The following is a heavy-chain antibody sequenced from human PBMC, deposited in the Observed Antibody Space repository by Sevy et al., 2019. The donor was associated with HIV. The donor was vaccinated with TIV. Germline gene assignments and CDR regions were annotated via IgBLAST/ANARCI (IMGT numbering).Heavy chain of an antibody. J-gene: IGHJ4*02. Sequence: GGSLRLSCAVSGFSLSSYGMHWVSQAPGEGLESVALVWYDGSDKYYADSVKCRFTVSRDNSKNTLYLQMNSLRVEDTAVYFCARDSGLQLFRYWGQGALVTVSS. CDR3: ARDSGLQLFRY. D-gene: IGHD1-1*01. CDR2: VWYDGSDK. V-gene: IGHV3-33*01. CDR1: GFSLSSYG.